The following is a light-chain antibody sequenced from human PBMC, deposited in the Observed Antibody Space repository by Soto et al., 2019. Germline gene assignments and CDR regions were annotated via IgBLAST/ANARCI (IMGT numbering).Light chain of an antibody. J-gene: IGKJ1*01. CDR3: QQYNHSPTGT. CDR2: GAS. Sequence: CRAIQSVSNNYLAWYQQTPGQAPRLLIYGASTRATGIPARFSGSVSGPEFTLAIGRLPSQDCAVDFWQQYNHSPTGTCSQGTKVDIK. V-gene: IGKV3-15*01. CDR1: QSVSNN.